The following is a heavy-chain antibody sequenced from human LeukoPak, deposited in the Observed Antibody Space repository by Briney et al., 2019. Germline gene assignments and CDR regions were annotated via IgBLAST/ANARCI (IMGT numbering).Heavy chain of an antibody. D-gene: IGHD3-22*01. Sequence: ASVKVSCKASGYTFTSYGISWVRQAPGQGLEWMGWISAYNGNTNYAQKLQGRVTMTTDTSTSTAYMELRSLRSDDTAVYYCARVGTEYYDSSGYQNLARPYYYYYYMDVWGKGTTVTVSS. V-gene: IGHV1-18*01. J-gene: IGHJ6*03. CDR1: GYTFTSYG. CDR2: ISAYNGNT. CDR3: ARVGTEYYDSSGYQNLARPYYYYYYMDV.